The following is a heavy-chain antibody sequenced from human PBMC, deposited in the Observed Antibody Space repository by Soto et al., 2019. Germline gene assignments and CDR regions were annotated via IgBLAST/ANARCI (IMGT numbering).Heavy chain of an antibody. J-gene: IGHJ4*02. V-gene: IGHV3-21*01. Sequence: EVRLVESGGGLVKPGGSLRLSCAASGFTFSSYSINWVRQAPGKGLEWVSIISSSSTYIYYTDSVKGRFTISRDNAKNSLYRQMDTLRVEDTAVYYCARAVATMPGGAPGDGGQGTLVTVSS. CDR1: GFTFSSYS. CDR2: ISSSSTYI. CDR3: ARAVATMPGGAPGD. D-gene: IGHD2-2*01.